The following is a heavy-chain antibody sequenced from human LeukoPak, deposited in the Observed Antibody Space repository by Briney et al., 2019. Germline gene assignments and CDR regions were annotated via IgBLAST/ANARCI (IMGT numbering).Heavy chain of an antibody. V-gene: IGHV3-48*01. J-gene: IGHJ2*01. CDR2: ISSSSSNI. CDR3: AKGYSYVGGYFDL. CDR1: GFTFSSYS. Sequence: GGSLRLSCAASGFTFSSYSMNWVRQAPGKGLEWVSYISSSSSNIYYEDSVKGRFTVSRDNAKNSLYLQMNSLRAEDTAVYYCAKGYSYVGGYFDLWGRGTLVTVSS. D-gene: IGHD5-18*01.